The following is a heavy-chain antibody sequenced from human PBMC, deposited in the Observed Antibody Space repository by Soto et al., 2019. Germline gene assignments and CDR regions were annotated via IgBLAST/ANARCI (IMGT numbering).Heavy chain of an antibody. CDR1: GFTFSSFA. Sequence: ESLRLSCAASGFTFSSFALSWVRQAPGKGLEWVSAISGSGDGTDYADSVKGRFTISRDNSKNTLYLQMNSLRAEDTAVYYCAGPGYSSQDYWGQGALVTVSS. V-gene: IGHV3-23*01. CDR3: AGPGYSSQDY. D-gene: IGHD5-18*01. CDR2: ISGSGDGT. J-gene: IGHJ4*02.